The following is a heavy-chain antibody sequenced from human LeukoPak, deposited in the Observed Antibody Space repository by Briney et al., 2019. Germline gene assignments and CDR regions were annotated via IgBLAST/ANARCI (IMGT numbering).Heavy chain of an antibody. CDR1: GFTFSSYA. D-gene: IGHD7-27*01. Sequence: GGSLRLSCAASGFTFSSYAMHWVRQAPGKGLEWVAVISYDGSNKYYADSVKGRFTISRDNAKNTLYLQMSSLRAEDTAVYFCAKDYTGEEGGYWGQGTLVTVSS. CDR2: ISYDGSNK. J-gene: IGHJ4*02. V-gene: IGHV3-30-3*01. CDR3: AKDYTGEEGGY.